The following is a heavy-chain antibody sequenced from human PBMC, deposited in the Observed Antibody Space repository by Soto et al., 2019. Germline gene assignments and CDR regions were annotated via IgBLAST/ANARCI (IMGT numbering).Heavy chain of an antibody. CDR1: GYNFATYW. J-gene: IGHJ4*02. D-gene: IGHD6-19*01. CDR2: IYPDDFET. CDR3: ARNVTRGPVAEIDH. V-gene: IGHV5-51*01. Sequence: EVQLVQSGVEVKKPGESLKISCQGSGYNFATYWIGWVRQMPGKGLEGVGIIYPDDFETKYSPSFRGQVTISVDKSISVAYLQRSSMKASDTAMYYCARNVTRGPVAEIDHWGQGTLVTVSS.